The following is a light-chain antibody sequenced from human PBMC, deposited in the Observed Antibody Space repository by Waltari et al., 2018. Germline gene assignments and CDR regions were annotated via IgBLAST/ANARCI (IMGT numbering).Light chain of an antibody. Sequence: DIQMTQSPSVMYASVGDRLTITCRASQAINVFAGWFQQRPGEAPRRLIYAASTLQIGVPSRFSGSGYGTEFTLTISSLQPEDFATYYCLQHKTYPHAFGQGTRVEIK. CDR2: AAS. V-gene: IGKV1-17*03. J-gene: IGKJ2*01. CDR1: QAINVF. CDR3: LQHKTYPHA.